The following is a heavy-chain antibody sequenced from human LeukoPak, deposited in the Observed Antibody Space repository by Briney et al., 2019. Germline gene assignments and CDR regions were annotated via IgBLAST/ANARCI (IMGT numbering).Heavy chain of an antibody. V-gene: IGHV3-30*03. CDR2: ISYDGSNK. Sequence: GRSLRLSCAASGFTFSSYGMHWVRQAPGKGLEWVAVISYDGSNKYYADSVKGRFTISRDNSKNTLYLQMNSLRAEDTAVYYCARIVVVTAMDYWGQGTLVTVSS. J-gene: IGHJ4*02. D-gene: IGHD2-21*02. CDR3: ARIVVVTAMDY. CDR1: GFTFSSYG.